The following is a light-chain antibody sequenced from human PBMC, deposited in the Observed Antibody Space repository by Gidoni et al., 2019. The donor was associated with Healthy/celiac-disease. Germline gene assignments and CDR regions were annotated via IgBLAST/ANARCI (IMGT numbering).Light chain of an antibody. CDR1: SSNIGSNY. CDR2: RNN. J-gene: IGLJ3*02. CDR3: AAWDDSLRGV. V-gene: IGLV1-47*01. Sequence: QSVLTQPPSASGTPGQRVTISCSGSSSNIGSNYVYWYQQLPGTAPKLLIYRNNPLPSGVPDRFSGSKSGTSASLAISGLRSEDEADYYCAAWDDSLRGVFGGGTKLTVL.